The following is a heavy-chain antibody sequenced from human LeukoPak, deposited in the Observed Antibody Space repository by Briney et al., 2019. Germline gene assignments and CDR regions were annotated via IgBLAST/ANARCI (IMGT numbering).Heavy chain of an antibody. CDR1: GFTLSTYS. J-gene: IGHJ5*02. CDR2: IKQDGSEK. Sequence: GGSLRLSCVASGFTLSTYSMSWVRQAPGKGLEWVANIKQDGSEKDYVDSVKGRFTISRDNAKNSLYLRMNSLRAEDTAVYYCARDTREGVSYYDFWSGYWEGFDPWGQGTLVTVSS. V-gene: IGHV3-7*01. D-gene: IGHD3-3*01. CDR3: ARDTREGVSYYDFWSGYWEGFDP.